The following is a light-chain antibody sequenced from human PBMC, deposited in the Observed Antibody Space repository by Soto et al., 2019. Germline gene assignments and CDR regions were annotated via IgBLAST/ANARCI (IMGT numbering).Light chain of an antibody. V-gene: IGKV4-1*01. J-gene: IGKJ1*01. CDR3: HKYYHDLWT. CDR2: WAS. Sequence: DNVMTQSPDSLAVSLGERVTINCKSSQSVLLRSNSRNYLSWYQQKSGQPPKLLIKWASTRESGVPDRFSGRWSGTDFTLTISSLQDEDVATYYCHKYYHDLWTFGQGTKVEIK. CDR1: QSVLLRSNSRNY.